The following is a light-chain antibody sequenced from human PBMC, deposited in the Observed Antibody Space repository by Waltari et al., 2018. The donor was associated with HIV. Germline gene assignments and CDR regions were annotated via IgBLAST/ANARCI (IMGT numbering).Light chain of an antibody. CDR3: CSYSGGSTYWV. CDR2: EVN. Sequence: QSALTQPASLSGSPGQSITISCTGTSSDFGNYNLVSWYQQHPGHAPKLIIYEVNKRPSGVSNRFSASKSGNTASLTIFGLQPEDGADYYCCSYSGGSTYWVFGGGTKLTVL. V-gene: IGLV2-23*02. J-gene: IGLJ3*02. CDR1: SSDFGNYNL.